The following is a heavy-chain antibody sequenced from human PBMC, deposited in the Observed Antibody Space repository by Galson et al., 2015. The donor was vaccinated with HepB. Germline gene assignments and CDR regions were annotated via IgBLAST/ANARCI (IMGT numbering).Heavy chain of an antibody. Sequence: LSLSCAASGFTFSTFNMNWVRQAPGKGLEWVSSIISSGSFIYYADSVKGRFTISRDNAKNSLHLQVDSLRAEDTAVYYCARGSSGYFDNWGQGTLVAVSS. CDR3: ARGSSGYFDN. V-gene: IGHV3-21*01. D-gene: IGHD6-6*01. J-gene: IGHJ4*02. CDR1: GFTFSTFN. CDR2: IISSGSFI.